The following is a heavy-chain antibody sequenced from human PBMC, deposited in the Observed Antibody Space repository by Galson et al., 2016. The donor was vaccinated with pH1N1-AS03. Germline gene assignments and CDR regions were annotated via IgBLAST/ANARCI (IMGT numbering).Heavy chain of an antibody. CDR1: GFTFRTFP. Sequence: SLRLSCAASGFTFRTFPIYWVRQAPGKGLEYVSGISDNWINTYYADPVKARFTISRDKSKNTVYLQMSSLRTEDTAVYYCIKEGNRLQSRRSDAFDIWGRGTMVTVSS. J-gene: IGHJ3*02. D-gene: IGHD5-18*01. V-gene: IGHV3-64D*06. CDR3: IKEGNRLQSRRSDAFDI. CDR2: ISDNWINT.